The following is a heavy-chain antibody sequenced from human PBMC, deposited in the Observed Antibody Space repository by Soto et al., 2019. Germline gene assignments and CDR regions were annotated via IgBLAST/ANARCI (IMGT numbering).Heavy chain of an antibody. CDR3: ARGNAIVVVVAATLDNWFDP. V-gene: IGHV1-8*01. CDR2: MNPNSGNT. CDR1: GYTFTSYD. D-gene: IGHD2-15*01. J-gene: IGHJ5*02. Sequence: QVQLVQSGAEVKKPGASVKVSCKASGYTFTSYDINWVRQATGQGLEWMGWMNPNSGNTGYAQKFQGRVTMTRNTSISTAYMELVSLRSEDTAVYYCARGNAIVVVVAATLDNWFDPWGQGTLVTVSS.